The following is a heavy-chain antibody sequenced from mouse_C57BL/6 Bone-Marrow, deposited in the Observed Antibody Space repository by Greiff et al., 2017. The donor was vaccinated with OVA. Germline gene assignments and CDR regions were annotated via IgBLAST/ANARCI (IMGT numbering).Heavy chain of an antibody. D-gene: IGHD2-3*01. Sequence: EVQLVESGGGLAQPGGSLKLSCAASGFTFSDYYMYWVRQTPEKRLEWVAYISNGGGSTYYPDTVKGRFTISRDNAKNTLYLQMSRLKSEDTAMYYCSRSIYDGYLYYFDYWGKGTTLTVSS. V-gene: IGHV5-12*01. J-gene: IGHJ2*01. CDR1: GFTFSDYY. CDR3: SRSIYDGYLYYFDY. CDR2: ISNGGGST.